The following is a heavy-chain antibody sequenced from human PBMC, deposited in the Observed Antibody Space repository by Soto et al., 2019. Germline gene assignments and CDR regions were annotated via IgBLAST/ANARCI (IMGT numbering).Heavy chain of an antibody. CDR3: VRGDYYDSSGPFSDAFDI. CDR2: IKQDGSEK. V-gene: IGHV3-7*04. J-gene: IGHJ3*02. CDR1: GFTFSSYW. Sequence: GGSLRLSCAASGFTFSSYWMSWVRQAPGKGLEWVANIKQDGSEKYYVDSVKGRFTISRDNAKNSLYLQMNSLRAEDTAVYYCVRGDYYDSSGPFSDAFDIWGQGTLVTVSS. D-gene: IGHD3-22*01.